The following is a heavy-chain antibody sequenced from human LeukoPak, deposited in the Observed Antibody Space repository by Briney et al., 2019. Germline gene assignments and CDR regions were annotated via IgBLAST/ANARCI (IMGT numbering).Heavy chain of an antibody. Sequence: GGSLRLSCAASGFPFSGSGMHWVRQAPGKGLEWVAIIWYDGSNQYYADSVKGRFTISRDNSKNTVVLQMNSLRAEDTAVYFCAKDKDTPATAQPQRGYFESWGQGTLVTVSS. CDR3: AKDKDTPATAQPQRGYFES. D-gene: IGHD2-21*02. CDR2: IWYDGSNQ. CDR1: GFPFSGSG. V-gene: IGHV3-33*06. J-gene: IGHJ4*02.